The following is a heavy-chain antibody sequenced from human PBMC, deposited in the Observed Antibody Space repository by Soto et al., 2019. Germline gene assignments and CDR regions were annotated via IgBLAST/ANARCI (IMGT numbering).Heavy chain of an antibody. CDR3: VKDALTTVAYYFDY. D-gene: IGHD4-17*01. J-gene: IGHJ4*02. Sequence: GGSLRLSCEVSGFRFDDYGMHWVLQAPGKGLEWIAGISRDSRSISYGASMKGRFTISRDNAKNSLYLQLNSLRADDTAFYYCVKDALTTVAYYFDYWGQGVLVTVSS. CDR2: ISRDSRSI. V-gene: IGHV3-9*01. CDR1: GFRFDDYG.